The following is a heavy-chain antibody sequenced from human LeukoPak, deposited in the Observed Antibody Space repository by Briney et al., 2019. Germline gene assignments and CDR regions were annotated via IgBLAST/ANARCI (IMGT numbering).Heavy chain of an antibody. CDR2: IYYSGST. J-gene: IGHJ4*02. CDR3: AXLXFGESPYFDY. D-gene: IGHD3-10*01. Sequence: SETLSLTCTVSGGSISSYYWSWIRQPPGKGLEWIGYIYYSGSTNYNPSLKSRVTISVDTSKNQFSLKLSSVTAADTAVYYCAXLXFGESPYFDYWGQGTLVTVSS. V-gene: IGHV4-59*08. CDR1: GGSISSYY.